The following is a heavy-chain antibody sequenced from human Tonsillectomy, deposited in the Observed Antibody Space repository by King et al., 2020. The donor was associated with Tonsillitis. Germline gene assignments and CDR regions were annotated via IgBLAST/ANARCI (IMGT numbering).Heavy chain of an antibody. J-gene: IGHJ4*02. D-gene: IGHD6-19*01. Sequence: VQLVESGGGLIQPGGSLRLSCAASGFTVTSDYMSWVRQAPGKGLEWVSLIYSGGTTYYADSVKGRFTISRDNSNNTLYLQMNSLRAEDTAVYYWSRHKAGRLSYFDYWGQGTLVTVSS. CDR3: SRHKAGRLSYFDY. CDR2: IYSGGTT. V-gene: IGHV3-53*01. CDR1: GFTVTSDY.